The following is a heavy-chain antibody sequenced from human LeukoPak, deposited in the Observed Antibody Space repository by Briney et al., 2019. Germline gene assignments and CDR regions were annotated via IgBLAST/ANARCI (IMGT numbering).Heavy chain of an antibody. J-gene: IGHJ4*02. CDR1: GGSISSGGYS. CDR2: IYHSGST. CDR3: ARESNYNFDY. V-gene: IGHV4-30-2*01. Sequence: SQTLSLTCAVSGGSISSGGYSWSWIRQPPGKGLEWIGYIYHSGSTYYNPSLKSRVTISVDGSKNQFSLKLSSVTAADTAIYYCARESNYNFDYWGQGTLVTVSS. D-gene: IGHD1-1*01.